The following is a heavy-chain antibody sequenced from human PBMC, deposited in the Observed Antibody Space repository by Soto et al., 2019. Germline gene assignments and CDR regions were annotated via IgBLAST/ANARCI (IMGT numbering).Heavy chain of an antibody. J-gene: IGHJ6*02. CDR3: ARDGYTYGMDV. V-gene: IGHV1-69*01. CDR2: IIPMFGTT. CDR1: GGTFSSYG. Sequence: QVQLVQSGAEVKKPGSSVKVSCKASGGTFSSYGITWVRQAPGQGLKWMGGIIPMFGTTNFAQGFQGRVTITADESTSTAYMELSSLRSEDTAVYYCARDGYTYGMDVWGQGTTVTVSS. D-gene: IGHD5-12*01.